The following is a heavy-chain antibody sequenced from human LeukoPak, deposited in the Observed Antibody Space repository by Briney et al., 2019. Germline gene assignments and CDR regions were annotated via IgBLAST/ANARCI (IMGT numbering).Heavy chain of an antibody. CDR2: IGSKANNYAT. V-gene: IGHV3-73*01. CDR3: TRQWSTAGAGPMDFDY. CDR1: GFTFSGSA. D-gene: IGHD6-13*01. Sequence: GGSLRLSRAASGFTFSGSAMHWVRQAPGKGLEWVGHIGSKANNYATTYAASVKGRFTISRDDSKNTAYLQMNSLKTEDTALYHCTRQWSTAGAGPMDFDYWGQGTLVTVYS. J-gene: IGHJ4*02.